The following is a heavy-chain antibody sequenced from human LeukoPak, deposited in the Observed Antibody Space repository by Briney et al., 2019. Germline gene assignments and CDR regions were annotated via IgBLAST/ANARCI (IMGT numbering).Heavy chain of an antibody. J-gene: IGHJ4*02. Sequence: PSETLSLTCAVYGGSFSGYHWSWIRQPPGKGLEWIGEINHSGSTNYNPSLKSRVTISVDTSKNQFSLKLSSVTAADTAVYYCARGSPYCSSTSCPFVDYWGQGTLVTVSS. D-gene: IGHD2-2*01. V-gene: IGHV4-34*01. CDR1: GGSFSGYH. CDR2: INHSGST. CDR3: ARGSPYCSSTSCPFVDY.